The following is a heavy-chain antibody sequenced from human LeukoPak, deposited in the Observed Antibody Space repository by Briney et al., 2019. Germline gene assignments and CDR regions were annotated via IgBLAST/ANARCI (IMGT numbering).Heavy chain of an antibody. Sequence: PGGSLRLSCAASGFTSSGSALHWVRQASGEGLEWVGRIRSKANNYATTYAASVKGRFTISRDDSKNTAYLQMHSLKTEDTAVYYCTRLGYNYDTSGNYWGQGTLVTVSS. CDR2: IRSKANNYAT. CDR3: TRLGYNYDTSGNY. D-gene: IGHD3-22*01. V-gene: IGHV3-73*01. CDR1: GFTSSGSA. J-gene: IGHJ4*02.